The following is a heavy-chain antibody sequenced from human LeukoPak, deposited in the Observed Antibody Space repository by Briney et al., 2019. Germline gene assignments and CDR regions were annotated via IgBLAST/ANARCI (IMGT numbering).Heavy chain of an antibody. D-gene: IGHD1-26*01. CDR2: ISGSGVNT. J-gene: IGHJ3*02. Sequence: PGGSLRLSCAASGFTFSSYSMNWVRQAPGKGLQWVSSISGSGVNTYYADSVKGRFTISRDNSKDTLYLQMNSLRAEDTAVYYCAKDRSGSSLLAFDAFDIWGQGTMVTVSS. V-gene: IGHV3-23*01. CDR1: GFTFSSYS. CDR3: AKDRSGSSLLAFDAFDI.